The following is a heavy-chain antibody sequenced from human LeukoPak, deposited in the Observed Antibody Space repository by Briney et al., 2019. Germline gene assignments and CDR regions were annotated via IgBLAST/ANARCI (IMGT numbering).Heavy chain of an antibody. CDR1: GGTFSSYA. CDR3: ARDRTSSSSVTGKIYYYYYGMDV. Sequence: GASVKVPCKASGGTFSSYAISWVRQAPGQGLEWMGWINPNSGGTNYAQKFQGWVTMTRDTSISTAYMELSRLRSDDTAVYYCARDRTSSSSVTGKIYYYYYGMDVWGQGTTVTVSS. V-gene: IGHV1-2*04. J-gene: IGHJ6*02. D-gene: IGHD6-6*01. CDR2: INPNSGGT.